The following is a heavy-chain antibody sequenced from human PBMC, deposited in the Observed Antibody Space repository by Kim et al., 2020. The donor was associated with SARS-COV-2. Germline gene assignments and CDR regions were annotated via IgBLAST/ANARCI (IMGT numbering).Heavy chain of an antibody. V-gene: IGHV3-33*01. CDR1: GFTFSSYG. D-gene: IGHD4-17*01. J-gene: IGHJ4*02. Sequence: GGSLRLSCAASGFTFSSYGMHWVRQAPGKGLEWVAVIWYDGSNKYYADSVKGRFTISRDNSKNTLYLQMNSLRAEDTAVYYCARDYGDERIRNYFDYWGQGTLVTVSS. CDR2: IWYDGSNK. CDR3: ARDYGDERIRNYFDY.